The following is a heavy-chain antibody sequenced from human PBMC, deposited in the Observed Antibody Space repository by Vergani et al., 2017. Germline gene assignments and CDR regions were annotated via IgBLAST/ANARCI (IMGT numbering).Heavy chain of an antibody. Sequence: QVQLVESGGGLVKPGGSLRLSCAASGFTFSDYYMSWIRQAPGKGLEWVSYISSSGSTIYYADSVKGRFTISRDNSKNTLYLQMNSLRAEDTAVYYCARLPSAGAKRGYSYGYRGDDYWGQGTLVTVSS. CDR1: GFTFSDYY. CDR2: ISSSGSTI. J-gene: IGHJ4*02. D-gene: IGHD5-18*01. V-gene: IGHV3-11*04. CDR3: ARLPSAGAKRGYSYGYRGDDY.